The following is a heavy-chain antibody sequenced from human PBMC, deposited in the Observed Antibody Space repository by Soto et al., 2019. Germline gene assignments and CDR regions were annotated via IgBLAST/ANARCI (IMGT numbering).Heavy chain of an antibody. CDR3: ARAPLRSVQAFDYDGMAA. CDR1: GGSVSSGSYY. J-gene: IGHJ6*02. CDR2: IYYRGST. V-gene: IGHV4-61*01. D-gene: IGHD6-25*01. Sequence: SETLSLTCTVSGGSVSSGSYYWSWSRQPPGKGLELVGYIYYRGSTNYNPSLKSRVTISVDTSKNQFSLKLSSVTAADTAVYYCARAPLRSVQAFDYDGMAAWGQGTTVPVSS.